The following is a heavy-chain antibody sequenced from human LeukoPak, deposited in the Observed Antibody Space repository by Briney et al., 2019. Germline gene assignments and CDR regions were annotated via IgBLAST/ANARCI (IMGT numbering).Heavy chain of an antibody. Sequence: SVKVSCKASGGTFSSYAISWVRQAPGQGLEWMGGIIPTFGTANYAQKFQGRVTITADESTSTAYMELSSLRSEDTAVYYCARDSVSRRYFDLWGRGTLVTVSS. V-gene: IGHV1-69*13. CDR1: GGTFSSYA. J-gene: IGHJ2*01. CDR3: ARDSVSRRYFDL. D-gene: IGHD5/OR15-5a*01. CDR2: IIPTFGTA.